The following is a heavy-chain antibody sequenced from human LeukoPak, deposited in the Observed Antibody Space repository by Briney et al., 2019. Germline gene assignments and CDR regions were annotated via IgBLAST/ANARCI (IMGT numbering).Heavy chain of an antibody. V-gene: IGHV1-2*02. CDR1: GYTFTSYG. Sequence: ASVKVSCKASGYTFTSYGISWVRQAPGQGLEWMGWMNPNTGGTHYAQKYQGRVTMTRDTSITTAYMELSSLRSDDTAVYYCARAGSYEYYFDYWGQGTLVTVSS. CDR2: MNPNTGGT. CDR3: ARAGSYEYYFDY. J-gene: IGHJ4*02. D-gene: IGHD1-26*01.